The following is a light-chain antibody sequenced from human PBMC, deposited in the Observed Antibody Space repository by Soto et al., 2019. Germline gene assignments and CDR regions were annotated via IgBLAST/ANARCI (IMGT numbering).Light chain of an antibody. CDR2: GAS. Sequence: EERVTLSCGASKRVSRSYLTWXQQXPGXXPXXLIYGASTRATGIPARFSGSGSGTEFTLTMVSLQPVDCAFDHCGPQVSCMALGQGKRLEIK. J-gene: IGKJ5*01. CDR3: GPQVSCMA. CDR1: KRVSRSY. V-gene: IGKV3D-7*01.